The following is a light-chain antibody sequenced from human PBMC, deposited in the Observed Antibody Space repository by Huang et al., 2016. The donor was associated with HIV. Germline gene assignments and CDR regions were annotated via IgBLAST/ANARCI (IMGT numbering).Light chain of an antibody. CDR3: QQSHTAPYT. J-gene: IGKJ2*01. CDR1: QSITTF. Sequence: DIQMTQSPSSLSASVGDRVTISCRASQSITTFLNWYQQTPGKAPNLLIHALSNLQGAVPSRFSGSGSETDFNLTISSLQPEDFATYYCQQSHTAPYTFGQGTNLEIK. CDR2: ALS. V-gene: IGKV1-39*01.